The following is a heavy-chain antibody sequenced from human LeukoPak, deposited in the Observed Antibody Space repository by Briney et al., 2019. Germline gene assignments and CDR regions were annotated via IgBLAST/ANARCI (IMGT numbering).Heavy chain of an antibody. D-gene: IGHD1-7*01. Sequence: GASVKVTCKASGGTFSSYAISWVRQAPGQGLEWMGRIIPIFGTANYAQKFQGRVTITTDESTSTAYMELSSLRSEDTAVYYCARRPNWNYEDPWYFDYWGQGTLVTVSS. CDR1: GGTFSSYA. CDR2: IIPIFGTA. V-gene: IGHV1-69*05. CDR3: ARRPNWNYEDPWYFDY. J-gene: IGHJ4*02.